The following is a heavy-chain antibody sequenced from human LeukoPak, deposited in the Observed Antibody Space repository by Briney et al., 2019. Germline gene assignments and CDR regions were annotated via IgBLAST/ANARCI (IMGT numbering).Heavy chain of an antibody. CDR1: GYTFTSYG. CDR2: ISAYNGNT. V-gene: IGHV1-18*01. J-gene: IGHJ4*02. Sequence: ASVKVSCKTSGYTFTSYGISWVRQAPGQGLEWMGWISAYNGNTHYAQKFQGRVTMTTDTSTSTAYMELRNLRSDDTAVYYCARGSLYCSSTSCYAPFDYWGQGTLVTVSS. D-gene: IGHD2-2*01. CDR3: ARGSLYCSSTSCYAPFDY.